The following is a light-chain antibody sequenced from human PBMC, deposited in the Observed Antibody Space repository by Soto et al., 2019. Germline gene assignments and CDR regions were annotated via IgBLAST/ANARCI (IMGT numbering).Light chain of an antibody. Sequence: QSALTQPASVSGSPGQSITISCTGTSSDVGGYNYVSWYQQHPGKAPKLMIYDVSNRPSGVSNRFSGSKSGNTASLTISGLQAEDEADYYCSSYTSNSPYVFGTGTKVTV. CDR1: SSDVGGYNY. V-gene: IGLV2-14*01. CDR2: DVS. CDR3: SSYTSNSPYV. J-gene: IGLJ1*01.